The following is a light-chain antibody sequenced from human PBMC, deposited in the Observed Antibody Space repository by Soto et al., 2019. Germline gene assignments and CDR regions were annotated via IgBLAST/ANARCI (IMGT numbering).Light chain of an antibody. CDR3: LQHHSFPYT. J-gene: IGKJ2*01. Sequence: DIPMTQSPSSLSASVGDRVTIVCRASDDIRNDLGWFQQKPGKAPKRLISAASSLQNGVPSRFSGSRSGTEFTLTINTVQPEDMAAYYCLQHHSFPYTFGQGTKLEI. CDR2: AAS. CDR1: DDIRND. V-gene: IGKV1-17*01.